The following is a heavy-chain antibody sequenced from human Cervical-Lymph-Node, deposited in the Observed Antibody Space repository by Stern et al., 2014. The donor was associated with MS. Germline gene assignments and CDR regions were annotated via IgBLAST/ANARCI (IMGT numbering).Heavy chain of an antibody. CDR1: GGTFSTQA. J-gene: IGHJ6*02. D-gene: IGHD4-17*01. CDR3: ATPSTVTVGGMDV. CDR2: IIPIFGTP. Sequence: VQLVESGAEVKKPGSSVKVSCQASGGTFSTQAINWVRQAPGQGLEWVGGIIPIFGTPNYAQKVQDRVTITADESTSTAYMDLNSLRSEDTAVYYCATPSTVTVGGMDVWGQGTTVTVSS. V-gene: IGHV1-69*01.